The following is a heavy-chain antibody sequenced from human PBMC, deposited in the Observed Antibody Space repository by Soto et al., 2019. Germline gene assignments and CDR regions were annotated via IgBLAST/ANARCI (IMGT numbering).Heavy chain of an antibody. D-gene: IGHD3-10*02. CDR2: LVVGSGNT. Sequence: EASVKVSCKTSGFMFTSSAVQWVRQARGQRLEWIGWLVVGSGNTHYAQHFQERVTLTRDMSTGTAYMELSSLRADDSAVYYCVGASMWTGKGLEYWGQGALVTVSS. CDR3: VGASMWTGKGLEY. V-gene: IGHV1-58*01. CDR1: GFMFTSSA. J-gene: IGHJ4*02.